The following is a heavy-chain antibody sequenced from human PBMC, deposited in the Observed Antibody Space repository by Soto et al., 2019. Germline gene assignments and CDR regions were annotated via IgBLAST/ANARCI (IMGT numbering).Heavy chain of an antibody. D-gene: IGHD3-22*01. CDR1: GYTFTNYY. CDR2: INPTTGST. V-gene: IGHV1-46*01. J-gene: IGHJ4*02. CDR3: ARDMADRRGYYYDR. Sequence: ASVKVSCKACGYTFTNYYMHWVRQAPRQGLAWMGIINPTTGSTDYAQKFEGRVTMTWVTSTRTVYMELSKLRSEDTAVYYCARDMADRRGYYYDRGGQGHRVT.